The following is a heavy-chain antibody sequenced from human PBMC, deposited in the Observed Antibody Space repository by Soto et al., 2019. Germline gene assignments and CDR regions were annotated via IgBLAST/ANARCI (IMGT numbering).Heavy chain of an antibody. J-gene: IGHJ6*03. CDR2: ISSSSSTI. V-gene: IGHV3-48*01. CDR1: GFTFSSYW. CDR3: ARVGMFLTAMDV. D-gene: IGHD3-9*01. Sequence: GGSLRLSCAASGFTFSSYWMSWVRQAPGKGLEGVSYISSSSSTIYYADSVKGRFTISRDNAKNSLYFQMNSLRAEDTAVYYCARVGMFLTAMDVWGKGTTVTVSS.